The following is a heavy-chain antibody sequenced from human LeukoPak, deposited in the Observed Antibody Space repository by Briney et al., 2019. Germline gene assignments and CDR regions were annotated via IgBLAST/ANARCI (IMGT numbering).Heavy chain of an antibody. CDR3: AKDRRGFVDTAMAKDY. CDR2: ITGSGGRT. V-gene: IGHV3-23*01. J-gene: IGHJ4*02. D-gene: IGHD5-18*01. CDR1: GFTFSSYA. Sequence: GSLRLSCAASGFTFSSYAMNWVRQAPGKGLEWVSAITGSGGRTYYADSVKGRFTISRDNSKNTLYLQMNSLRAEDTAVYYCAKDRRGFVDTAMAKDYWGQGTLVTVSS.